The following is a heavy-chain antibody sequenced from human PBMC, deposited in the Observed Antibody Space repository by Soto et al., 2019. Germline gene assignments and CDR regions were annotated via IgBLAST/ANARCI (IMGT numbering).Heavy chain of an antibody. CDR2: IYYSGST. Sequence: PSETLSLTCTVSGGSISSGGYYWSWIRQHPGKGLEWIGYIYYSGSTYYNPSLKSRVTISVDTSKNQFSLKLSSVTAADTAVYYCARIRGENRKRYSYGYGDYYYGMDVWGQGTTVTVSS. D-gene: IGHD5-18*01. CDR1: GGSISSGGYY. J-gene: IGHJ6*02. V-gene: IGHV4-61*08. CDR3: ARIRGENRKRYSYGYGDYYYGMDV.